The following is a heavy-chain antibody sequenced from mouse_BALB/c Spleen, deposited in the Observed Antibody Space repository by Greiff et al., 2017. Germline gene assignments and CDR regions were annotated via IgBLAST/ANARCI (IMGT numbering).Heavy chain of an antibody. J-gene: IGHJ4*01. Sequence: EVQLVESGAELVKPGASVKLSCTASGFNIKDTYMHWVKQRPEQGLEWIGRIDPANGNTKYDPKFKGKAKLTAVTSASTAYMELSSLTNEDSAVYYCTEGDYSYAMDYWGQGTSVTVSS. CDR2: IDPANGNT. CDR1: GFNIKDTY. D-gene: IGHD1-1*01. CDR3: TEGDYSYAMDY. V-gene: IGHV14-3*02.